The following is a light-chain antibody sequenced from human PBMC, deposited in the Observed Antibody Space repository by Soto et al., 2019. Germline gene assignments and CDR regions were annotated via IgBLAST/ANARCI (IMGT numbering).Light chain of an antibody. J-gene: IGLJ2*01. CDR3: AAWDDSLSGPV. CDR2: RNN. V-gene: IGLV1-47*01. CDR1: SSNIGSNY. Sequence: QSVLTQPPSASGTPGQRVTISCSGSSSNIGSNYVYWYQQLPGTAPKLLIYRNNQRPSGVPDRFSLSKSGTSASLAISGLRSEDEAEYYCAAWDDSLSGPVFGGGTKLTVL.